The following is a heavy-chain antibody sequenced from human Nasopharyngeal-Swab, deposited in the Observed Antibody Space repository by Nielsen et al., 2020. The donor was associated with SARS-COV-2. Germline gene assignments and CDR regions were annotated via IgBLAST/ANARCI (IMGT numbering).Heavy chain of an antibody. CDR2: MNPNSGNT. J-gene: IGHJ3*02. Sequence: ASVKVSCKASGYTFTSYDINWVRQATGQGLEWMGWMNPNSGNTGYAQKFQGRVTMTRNTSISTAYMELSSLRSEDTAVYYYARGGPDIVVVPAEAFDIWGQGTMVTVSS. D-gene: IGHD2-2*01. V-gene: IGHV1-8*01. CDR1: GYTFTSYD. CDR3: ARGGPDIVVVPAEAFDI.